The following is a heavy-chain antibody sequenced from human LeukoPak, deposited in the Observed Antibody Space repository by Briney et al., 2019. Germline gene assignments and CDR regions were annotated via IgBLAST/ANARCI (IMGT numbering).Heavy chain of an antibody. Sequence: ASVKVSCKASGYTFTSYGISWVRQAPGQGLEWMGWISAYNGNTNYAQKLQGRVTMTTDTSTSTAYMELRSLRSDDTAVYYCARRDYGSGSYFPHDAFDIWGQGTMVTVSS. CDR3: ARRDYGSGSYFPHDAFDI. D-gene: IGHD3-10*01. V-gene: IGHV1-18*01. CDR2: ISAYNGNT. CDR1: GYTFTSYG. J-gene: IGHJ3*02.